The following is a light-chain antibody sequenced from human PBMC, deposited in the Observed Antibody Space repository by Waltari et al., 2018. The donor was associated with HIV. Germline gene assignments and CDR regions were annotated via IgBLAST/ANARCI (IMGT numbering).Light chain of an antibody. V-gene: IGKV2-30*01. CDR2: KVS. Sequence: VLLTQSPRSLPVTRGQPASISCRSNQSLVYTDANTYLHWFYQRSGQSPRRLIYKVSNRDSGVPDRFSGSGSGTDFTLTISGVEADDVGIYYCMQGTHWPSYSFGQGTKLEI. CDR3: MQGTHWPSYS. CDR1: QSLVYTDANTY. J-gene: IGKJ2*03.